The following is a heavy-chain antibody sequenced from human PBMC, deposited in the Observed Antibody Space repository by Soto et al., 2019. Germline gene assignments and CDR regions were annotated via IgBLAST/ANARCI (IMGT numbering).Heavy chain of an antibody. CDR2: INHSGST. Sequence: SETLSLTCAVYGGSFSGYYWSWIRQPPGKGLEWIGEINHSGSTNYNPSLKSRVTISVDTSKNQFSLKLSSATAADTAVYYCARGRYGDYVIDYWGQGTLVTVSS. J-gene: IGHJ4*02. D-gene: IGHD4-17*01. CDR1: GGSFSGYY. CDR3: ARGRYGDYVIDY. V-gene: IGHV4-34*01.